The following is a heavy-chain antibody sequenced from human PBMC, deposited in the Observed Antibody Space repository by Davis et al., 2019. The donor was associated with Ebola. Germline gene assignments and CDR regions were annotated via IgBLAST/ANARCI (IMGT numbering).Heavy chain of an antibody. Sequence: GGSLRLSCAASGFTFSSYAMTWVRQAPGKALEWVSSISNSGGSAYYADSVKGRFTVSRDNSKNTVYLQMNSLRAEDTAVYYCASGSSSSWYRVSYFDYWGQGTLVTVSS. J-gene: IGHJ4*02. D-gene: IGHD6-13*01. V-gene: IGHV3-23*01. CDR3: ASGSSSSWYRVSYFDY. CDR1: GFTFSSYA. CDR2: ISNSGGSA.